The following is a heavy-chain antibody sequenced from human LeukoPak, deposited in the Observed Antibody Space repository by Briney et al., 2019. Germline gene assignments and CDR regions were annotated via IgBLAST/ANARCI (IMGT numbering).Heavy chain of an antibody. Sequence: PGGSLRLSCAASGFTFSSYGMHWVRQAPGKGLEWVAFIRYDGSNKYYADSVKGRFTISRDNSKNTLYLQMSSLRAEDTALYHCAKDRAIAAAATGAFDIWSQGTMVTVSS. CDR3: AKDRAIAAAATGAFDI. J-gene: IGHJ3*02. CDR2: IRYDGSNK. V-gene: IGHV3-30*02. CDR1: GFTFSSYG. D-gene: IGHD6-13*01.